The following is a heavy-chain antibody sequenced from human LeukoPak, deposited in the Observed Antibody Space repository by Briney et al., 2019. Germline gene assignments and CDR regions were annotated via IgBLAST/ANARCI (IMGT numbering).Heavy chain of an antibody. Sequence: GGSLRLSCAASGFTFSSYAMHWVRQAPGKGLEWVAVISYDGSSKYYADSVKGRFTISRDNSKNTLYLQMNSLRAEDTAVYYCARAYGLRWSPGDYWGQGTLVTVSS. J-gene: IGHJ4*02. V-gene: IGHV3-30-3*01. CDR3: ARAYGLRWSPGDY. CDR2: ISYDGSSK. CDR1: GFTFSSYA. D-gene: IGHD4-23*01.